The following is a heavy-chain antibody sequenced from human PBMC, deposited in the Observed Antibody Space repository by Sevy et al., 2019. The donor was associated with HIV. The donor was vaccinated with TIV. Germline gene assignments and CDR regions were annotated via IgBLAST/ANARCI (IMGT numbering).Heavy chain of an antibody. Sequence: GGSLRLSCAASEFIFDDYAMHWVRQVPGRGLQWVSGISWNSGAIDYADSVKGRFTMSSDNAKNSLYLQMNNLGLEDTALYYCAKDRGYSYSSIDFWGQGSLVTVSS. V-gene: IGHV3-9*01. D-gene: IGHD5-18*01. CDR3: AKDRGYSYSSIDF. CDR2: ISWNSGAI. CDR1: EFIFDDYA. J-gene: IGHJ4*02.